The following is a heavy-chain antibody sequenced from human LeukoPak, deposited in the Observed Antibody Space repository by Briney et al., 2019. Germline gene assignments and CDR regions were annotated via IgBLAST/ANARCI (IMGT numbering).Heavy chain of an antibody. CDR1: GYTFTGYY. D-gene: IGHD3-3*01. J-gene: IGHJ4*02. CDR2: INPNSGGT. Sequence: GASVKDSCKASGYTFTGYYMHWVRQAPGQGLEWMGWINPNSGGTNYAQKFQGRVTMTRDTSISTAYMELSRLRSDDTAVYYCARGGSSGEWFSHLDYWGQGTLVTVSS. V-gene: IGHV1-2*02. CDR3: ARGGSSGEWFSHLDY.